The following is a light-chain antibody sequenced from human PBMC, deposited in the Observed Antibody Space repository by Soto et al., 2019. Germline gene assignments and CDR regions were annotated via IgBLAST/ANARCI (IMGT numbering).Light chain of an antibody. CDR1: QSVSSN. Sequence: TQSPATLSVSPGERATLSCRASQSVSSNLAWYQQKPGQAPRLLIYGASTRATGIPARFSGSGSGTEFTLTISSLQSEDFAVYYCQQYNNWPRVMYTFGQGTKVDIK. CDR3: QQYNNWPRVMYT. V-gene: IGKV3-15*01. CDR2: GAS. J-gene: IGKJ2*01.